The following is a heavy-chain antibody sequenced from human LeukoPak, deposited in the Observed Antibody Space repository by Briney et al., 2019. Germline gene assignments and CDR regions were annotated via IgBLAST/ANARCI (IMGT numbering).Heavy chain of an antibody. D-gene: IGHD1-26*01. CDR3: ARALVGATFHALDI. CDR1: RFTFSSYA. Sequence: GGSLRLSCAASRFTFSSYAINWVRQAPGKGLEWVSVVSASGDGTNYADSVRGRCTISRDNSKNTLHLQVNSLRAEDTALYFCARALVGATFHALDIWGQGTLVTVSS. J-gene: IGHJ3*02. CDR2: VSASGDGT. V-gene: IGHV3-23*01.